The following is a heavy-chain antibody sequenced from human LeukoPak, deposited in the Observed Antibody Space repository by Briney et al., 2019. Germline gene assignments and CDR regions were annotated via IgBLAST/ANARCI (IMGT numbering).Heavy chain of an antibody. Sequence: GGSLRLSCAASGFTFTSYDMNWVRQAPGKGLEWVSVIYSGGSTYYADSVMGRFTISRDNSKNALYLQMNSLRAQDTAVYYCASRYDILAGFAFDIWGQGTMVTVSS. V-gene: IGHV3-53*01. CDR2: IYSGGST. D-gene: IGHD3-9*01. CDR3: ASRYDILAGFAFDI. CDR1: GFTFTSYD. J-gene: IGHJ3*02.